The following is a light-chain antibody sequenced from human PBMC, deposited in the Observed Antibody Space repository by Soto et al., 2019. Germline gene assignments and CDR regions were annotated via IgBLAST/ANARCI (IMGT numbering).Light chain of an antibody. CDR1: QRVSSN. Sequence: EIVMTQSPATLSVSPGERATLSCRASQRVSSNLAWYQQKPGHPPRLLMYGVYTRAPGTPARSSGSGSGTDLTLSISRLEPDDFAVYYCQRYASSTITFGQGTRREI. CDR2: GVY. CDR3: QRYASSTIT. J-gene: IGKJ5*01. V-gene: IGKV3D-15*01.